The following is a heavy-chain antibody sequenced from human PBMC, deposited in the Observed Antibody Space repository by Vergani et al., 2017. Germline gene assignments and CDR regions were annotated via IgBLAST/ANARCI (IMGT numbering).Heavy chain of an antibody. Sequence: EVQLVESGGGLVQPGGSLRLSCAASGFTVSSNYMGWVRQAPGKGLEWVSVIYSGGSTYYADSVKGRFTISRHNSKNTLYLQMNSLRAEDTAVYYCARDRVDIVATTTYYYYYYGMDVWGQGTTVTVSS. CDR2: IYSGGST. CDR3: ARDRVDIVATTTYYYYYYGMDV. V-gene: IGHV3-53*04. D-gene: IGHD5-12*01. CDR1: GFTVSSNY. J-gene: IGHJ6*02.